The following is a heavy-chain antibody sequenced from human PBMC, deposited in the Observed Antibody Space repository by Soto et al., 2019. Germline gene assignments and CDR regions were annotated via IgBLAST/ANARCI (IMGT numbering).Heavy chain of an antibody. Sequence: SVNVSCKASGGTFSSDAIDWVRQAPGQGLEWMGGIIPNFGTTNYAQKFQGRATITADESTSTVYMELSSLRSEDTAVYYCARDPVDTSMLTGYYGMDVWGQGTTVTVSS. J-gene: IGHJ6*02. CDR3: ARDPVDTSMLTGYYGMDV. CDR2: IIPNFGTT. CDR1: GGTFSSDA. D-gene: IGHD5-18*01. V-gene: IGHV1-69*13.